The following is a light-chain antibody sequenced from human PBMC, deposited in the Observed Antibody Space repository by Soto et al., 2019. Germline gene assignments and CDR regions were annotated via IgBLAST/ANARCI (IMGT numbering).Light chain of an antibody. CDR2: QNT. Sequence: SYELTQPPSVSVSPGQTASITCSGDKLADKYACWYLQKPGQSPVLVIYQNTQRPSGIPERFSGSNSGNTATLTISGTQAMDEADYYCQAWDTSTASVVFGGGTKVTVL. CDR1: KLADKY. CDR3: QAWDTSTASVV. J-gene: IGLJ2*01. V-gene: IGLV3-1*01.